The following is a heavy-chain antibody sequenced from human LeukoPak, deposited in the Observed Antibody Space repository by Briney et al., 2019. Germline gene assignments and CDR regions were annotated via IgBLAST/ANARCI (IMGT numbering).Heavy chain of an antibody. V-gene: IGHV3-11*04. D-gene: IGHD2-15*01. CDR2: ISSSGSTI. Sequence: GGSLRLSCAASGFTFSDYYMSWIRQAPGKGLEWVSYISSSGSTIYYADSVKGRLNISRDNAKNSLYLQMNSLRAEDTAVYYCARGIDLDAFDTWGQGTMVTVSS. CDR1: GFTFSDYY. CDR3: ARGIDLDAFDT. J-gene: IGHJ3*02.